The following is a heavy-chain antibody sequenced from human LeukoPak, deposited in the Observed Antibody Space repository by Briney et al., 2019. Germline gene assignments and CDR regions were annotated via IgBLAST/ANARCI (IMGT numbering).Heavy chain of an antibody. CDR3: AKGGSTNLYYGDV. J-gene: IGHJ6*02. V-gene: IGHV4-59*01. CDR1: GGSMTNLY. Sequence: SETLSLTCSVSGGSMTNLYWTWIRQPPGKGPEWIGDIYDSGSTRYNTSLESRVTISVDTSKNQFSLKLSSVTAADTAVYYCAKGGSTNLYYGDVWGQGTTVTVSS. CDR2: IYDSGST. D-gene: IGHD2/OR15-2a*01.